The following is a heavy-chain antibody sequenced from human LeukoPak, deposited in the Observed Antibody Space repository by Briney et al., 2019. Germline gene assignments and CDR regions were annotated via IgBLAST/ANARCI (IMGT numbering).Heavy chain of an antibody. CDR2: ISGSGGST. J-gene: IGHJ4*02. CDR3: AKEEWLLAVYFDY. V-gene: IGHV3-23*01. Sequence: GGSLRLSCAASGFTFSNYAMSWVRQAPGKGLEWVSTISGSGGSTYYADSVKGQFAISRDNSKNTLYLQMNSLRAEDTAVYYCAKEEWLLAVYFDYWGQGTLVTVSS. CDR1: GFTFSNYA. D-gene: IGHD3-3*01.